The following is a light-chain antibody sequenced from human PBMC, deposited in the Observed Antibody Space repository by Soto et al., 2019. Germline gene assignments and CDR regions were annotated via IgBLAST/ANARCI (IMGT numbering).Light chain of an antibody. CDR3: QQYNSYPT. CDR2: DAS. Sequence: DIQMTQSPSTLSASVGDRVTITCRASQSISSWLAWYQQKPGKAPKLLIYDASSLESGVPSRFSGSGSGKEFTLTISSLQPDDFATYYCQQYNSYPTFGGGTKVEIK. J-gene: IGKJ4*01. V-gene: IGKV1-5*01. CDR1: QSISSW.